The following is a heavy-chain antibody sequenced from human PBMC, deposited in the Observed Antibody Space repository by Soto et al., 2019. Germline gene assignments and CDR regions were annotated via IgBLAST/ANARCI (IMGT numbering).Heavy chain of an antibody. CDR1: GAALSSGGYF. D-gene: IGHD6-19*01. V-gene: IGHV4-61*08. CDR3: TREQSDDNYFDP. J-gene: IGHJ5*02. CDR2: IYYSRGT. Sequence: SETLSLTCTVSGAALSSGGYFYTWVRQPPGKGLESLGYIYYSRGTNYNPSLKSRVTISLDKSKSQFSLRLISVTAADTAVYYWTREQSDDNYFDPWGQGTLVTVSS.